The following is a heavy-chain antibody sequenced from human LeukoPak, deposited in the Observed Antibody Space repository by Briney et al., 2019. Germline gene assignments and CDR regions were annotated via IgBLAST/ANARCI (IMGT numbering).Heavy chain of an antibody. J-gene: IGHJ4*02. CDR3: TKGAAWYFDY. V-gene: IGHV3-30*02. Sequence: GGSLRLSCAASGFTFTNYGMHWVRQAPGKGLEWVAFIQLDGSSGYYVDSVKGRFTVSRDNSKNTLYLQMNSLRTEDTAVYYCTKGAAWYFDYWGQGTLVTVSS. CDR1: GFTFTNYG. CDR2: IQLDGSSG. D-gene: IGHD6-25*01.